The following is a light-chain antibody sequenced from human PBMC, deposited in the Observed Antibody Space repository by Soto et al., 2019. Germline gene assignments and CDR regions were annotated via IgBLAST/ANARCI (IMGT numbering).Light chain of an antibody. Sequence: IQMTQSPHSLSASVGDRVTITCRASQGIGNYLGWYQQKPGKAPKRLIYAASSLQGGVPSRFSGSGSGTEFTLTIRSLQPEDFGAYYCLQHSSYPFPFGPGTKVDIK. V-gene: IGKV1-17*01. CDR1: QGIGNY. J-gene: IGKJ3*01. CDR2: AAS. CDR3: LQHSSYPFP.